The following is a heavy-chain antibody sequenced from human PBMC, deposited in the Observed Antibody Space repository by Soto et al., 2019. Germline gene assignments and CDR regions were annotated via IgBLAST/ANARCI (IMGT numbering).Heavy chain of an antibody. CDR1: GGTFSSYA. D-gene: IGHD2-15*01. CDR3: AREDCSGGSCSTNNYYYYGMDV. J-gene: IGHJ6*02. Sequence: ASVKVSCKASGGTFSSYAISWVRQAPGQGLEWMGGIIPIFGTANYAQKFQGRATITADESTSTAYMELSSLRSEDTAVYYCAREDCSGGSCSTNNYYYYGMDVWGQGTTVTVSS. CDR2: IIPIFGTA. V-gene: IGHV1-69*13.